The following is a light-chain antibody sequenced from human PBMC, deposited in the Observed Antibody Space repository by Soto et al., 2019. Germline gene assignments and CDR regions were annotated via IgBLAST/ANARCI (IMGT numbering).Light chain of an antibody. J-gene: IGLJ2*01. CDR2: LSSDGSH. CDR3: QTWDIGARVV. CDR1: SGHSSYA. V-gene: IGLV4-69*01. Sequence: QSVLTQSPSASASLGASVKLTCTLSSGHSSYAIAWHQQQPEKGPRYLMKLSSDGSHSKGDGIPDRFSGSSSGAERYLTISSLQSEDEADYYCQTWDIGARVVFGGGTKLTVL.